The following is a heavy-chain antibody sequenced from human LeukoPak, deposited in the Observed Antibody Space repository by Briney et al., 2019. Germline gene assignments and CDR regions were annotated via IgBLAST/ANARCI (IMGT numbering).Heavy chain of an antibody. Sequence: ASVKVSCKASGYTFTGYYMHWVRQAPGQGLEWMGWINPNSGGTNDAQKFQGRVTMTRDTTISTAYMELSRLRSDDTAVYYCARDKYYYGSGIRYYFDYWGQGTLVTVSS. D-gene: IGHD3-10*01. CDR1: GYTFTGYY. V-gene: IGHV1-2*02. CDR3: ARDKYYYGSGIRYYFDY. J-gene: IGHJ4*02. CDR2: INPNSGGT.